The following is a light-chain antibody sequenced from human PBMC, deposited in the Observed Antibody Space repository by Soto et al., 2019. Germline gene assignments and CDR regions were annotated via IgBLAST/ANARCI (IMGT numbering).Light chain of an antibody. Sequence: EIVLTQSPGTLSLSPGERATLSCRASQSVSSSYLAWYQQKPGQAPRLLIYSAFSRAAGIPDRFGGSGSGTHFTLTISRLEPEDFAVYYCQQSGSSPTFGQGTKVDIK. CDR1: QSVSSSY. V-gene: IGKV3-20*01. CDR2: SAF. J-gene: IGKJ1*01. CDR3: QQSGSSPT.